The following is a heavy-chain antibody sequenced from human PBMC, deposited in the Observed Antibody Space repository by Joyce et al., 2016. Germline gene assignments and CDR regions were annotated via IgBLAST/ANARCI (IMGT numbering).Heavy chain of an antibody. CDR1: GDSISSAGHY. D-gene: IGHD4-17*01. CDR3: ASMGRGDYGPIDN. Sequence: QVQLQESGPGLVKPSQTLSLTCTVSGDSISSAGHYGSWIRRRPGKGLDWIGCMYYNGGTYYNPSLKSRVTLSFDTSKNQFSLNLRSVTAADTAVYYCASMGRGDYGPIDNWGQGTLVTVS. V-gene: IGHV4-31*03. CDR2: MYYNGGT. J-gene: IGHJ4*02.